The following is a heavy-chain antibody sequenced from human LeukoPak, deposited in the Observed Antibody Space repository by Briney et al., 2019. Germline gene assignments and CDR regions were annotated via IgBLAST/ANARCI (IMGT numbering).Heavy chain of an antibody. CDR3: SRGRQGEY. D-gene: IGHD1-26*01. V-gene: IGHV3-7*01. J-gene: IGHJ4*02. CDR2: IKQDGSEK. Sequence: GGSLRLSCAASGFTFSSYWMTWVRQAPGKGLEWVANIKQDGSEKYYVDSVKGRFTISRDNAKNSLYLQIDSLRAEDAAVYYCSRGRQGEYWGQGTLLTVSS. CDR1: GFTFSSYW.